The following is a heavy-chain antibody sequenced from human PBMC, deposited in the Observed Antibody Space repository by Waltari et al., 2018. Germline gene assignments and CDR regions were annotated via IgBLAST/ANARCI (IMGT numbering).Heavy chain of an antibody. CDR2: ISDDGVST. CDR1: GFTFRDYV. CDR3: AKDRGGVWTSGYLDEETNYFDP. Sequence: EVQLLESGGGLVKPGGSLRLSCAASGFTFRDYVMSWLRQAPGKGLEWVSAISDDGVSTYYGDSARGRFRISRDNSKNAVYLQMNSLTAEDTAVYYCAKDRGGVWTSGYLDEETNYFDPRGQGTLVTVSS. D-gene: IGHD3-22*01. V-gene: IGHV3-23*01. J-gene: IGHJ5*02.